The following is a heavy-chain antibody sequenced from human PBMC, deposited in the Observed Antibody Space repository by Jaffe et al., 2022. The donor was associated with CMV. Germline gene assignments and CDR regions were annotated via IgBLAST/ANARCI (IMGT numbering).Heavy chain of an antibody. V-gene: IGHV3-33*08. CDR3: ARELDTAMVSSGYFDY. D-gene: IGHD5-18*01. J-gene: IGHJ4*02. CDR2: IWYDGSNK. CDR1: GFTFSSYG. Sequence: QVQLVESGGGVVQPGRSLRLSCAASGFTFSSYGMHWVRQAPGKGLEWVAVIWYDGSNKYYADSVKGRFTISRDNSKNTLYLQMNSLRAEDTAVYYCARELDTAMVSSGYFDYWGQGTLVTVSS.